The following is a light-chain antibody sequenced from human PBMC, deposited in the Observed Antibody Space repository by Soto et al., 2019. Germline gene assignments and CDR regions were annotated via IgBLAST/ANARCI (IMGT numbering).Light chain of an antibody. CDR1: QSLSSY. V-gene: IGKV3-20*01. CDR3: RQYGSSPSST. Sequence: EIVLTQSPGTLSLSPGERATLSCRASQSLSSYLAWYQQKPGQAPRLLIYGASSRATGIPDRFSGSGSGTDVTLTISRLEPEDFAVYYCRQYGSSPSSTFGQGTKLEIK. CDR2: GAS. J-gene: IGKJ2*01.